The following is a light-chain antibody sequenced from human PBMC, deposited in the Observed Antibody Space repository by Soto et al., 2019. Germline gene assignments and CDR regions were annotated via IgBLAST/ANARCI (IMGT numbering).Light chain of an antibody. J-gene: IGKJ1*01. Sequence: DIQMTQSPSSLSASVGDRVTIACRASQNIDMYLNWYQQQPGKAPRVLISGASNLQTGVPSRFSGSGSGTDFTLTINSLQPEDFASYFCQHTFNSPPWTFGQGTKVDI. V-gene: IGKV1-39*01. CDR2: GAS. CDR1: QNIDMY. CDR3: QHTFNSPPWT.